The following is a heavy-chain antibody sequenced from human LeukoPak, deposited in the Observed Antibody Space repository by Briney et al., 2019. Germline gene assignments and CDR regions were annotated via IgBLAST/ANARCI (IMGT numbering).Heavy chain of an antibody. J-gene: IGHJ6*02. CDR3: ARAATGYSSSGYTPFDRYYYYYGTDV. D-gene: IGHD6-13*01. CDR1: GGTFSSYA. Sequence: SVKVSCKASGGTFSSYAISWVRQAPGKGLEWMGRIIPILGIANYAQKFQGRVTITADKSTSTAYMELSSLRSEDTAVYYCARAATGYSSSGYTPFDRYYYYYGTDVWGQGTTVTLSS. V-gene: IGHV1-69*04. CDR2: IIPILGIA.